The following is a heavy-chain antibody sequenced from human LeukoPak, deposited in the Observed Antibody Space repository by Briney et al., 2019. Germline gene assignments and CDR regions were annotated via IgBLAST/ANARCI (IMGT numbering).Heavy chain of an antibody. CDR3: ARDGSARGSCQAY. CDR2: ISYDGSNK. Sequence: GRSLRLSCAASGFTFSSYAMHWVRQAPGKGLEWVAVISYDGSNKYYADSVKGRFTISRDNSKNTLYLQMNSLRAEDTAVYYCARDGSARGSCQAYWSQGTLVIVSS. J-gene: IGHJ4*02. D-gene: IGHD2-15*01. V-gene: IGHV3-30-3*01. CDR1: GFTFSSYA.